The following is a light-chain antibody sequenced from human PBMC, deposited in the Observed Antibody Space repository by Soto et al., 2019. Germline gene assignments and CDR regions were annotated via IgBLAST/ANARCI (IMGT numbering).Light chain of an antibody. J-gene: IGKJ2*01. CDR3: QQYGSSPPYT. Sequence: EIVLTQSPATLSLSPGERATLSCRASQSVSRSYLAWYQQKPGQAPRLLIYGASIRATGIPDRFSGSGSGTDFTLTISRLEPEDFAVYYCQQYGSSPPYTFGQGTKLEIK. CDR2: GAS. CDR1: QSVSRSY. V-gene: IGKV3-20*01.